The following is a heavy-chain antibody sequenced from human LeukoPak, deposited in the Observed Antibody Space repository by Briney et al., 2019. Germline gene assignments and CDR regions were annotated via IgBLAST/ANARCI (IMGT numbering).Heavy chain of an antibody. CDR2: INHSGST. V-gene: IGHV4-34*01. CDR3: ARRIVVVVAATYIDY. CDR1: GGSFSGYY. J-gene: IGHJ4*02. D-gene: IGHD2-15*01. Sequence: SETLSLTCAVYGGSFSGYYWSWIRQPPGKGLEWIGEINHSGSTNYNPSLKSRVTISVDTSKNQFSLKLSSVTAADTAVYYCARRIVVVVAATYIDYWGPGTLVTVSS.